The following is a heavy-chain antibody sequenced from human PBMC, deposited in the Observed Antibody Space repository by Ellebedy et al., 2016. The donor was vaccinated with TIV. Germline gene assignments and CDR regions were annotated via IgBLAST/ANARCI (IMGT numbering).Heavy chain of an antibody. CDR2: IGWNSYSI. J-gene: IGHJ4*02. CDR3: AKDNNYEILTGYVDN. D-gene: IGHD3-9*01. CDR1: GFTFHDYA. Sequence: GGSLRLXXAVSGFTFHDYAMHWVRQGPGKGLEWISGIGWNSYSIGYADSVEGRFTISRDNAKNSLYLQMNSLRAEDTALYYCAKDNNYEILTGYVDNWGQGTLVTVSS. V-gene: IGHV3-9*01.